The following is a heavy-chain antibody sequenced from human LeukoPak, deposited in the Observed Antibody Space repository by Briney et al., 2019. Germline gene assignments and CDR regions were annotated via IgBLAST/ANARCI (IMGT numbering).Heavy chain of an antibody. J-gene: IGHJ6*02. D-gene: IGHD3-10*01. V-gene: IGHV1-2*02. CDR2: KTSHNGVT. CDR1: VHPFTGYH. CDR3: ARGRSYGSGSFPYGMDV. Sequence: SVKVFCKASVHPFTGYHMHWVRQAPAQGCEWMGYKTSHNGVTNYAQKFEGRVNMTEYTSISTAYMELSSLTSDDAAVYYCARGRSYGSGSFPYGMDVWGQGTTVTVSS.